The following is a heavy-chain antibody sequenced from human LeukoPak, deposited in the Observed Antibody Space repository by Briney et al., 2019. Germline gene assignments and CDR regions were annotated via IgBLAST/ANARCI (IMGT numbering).Heavy chain of an antibody. CDR3: TRRRRGYYDSSGYFDY. J-gene: IGHJ4*02. D-gene: IGHD3-22*01. CDR1: GFTFSGSA. CDR2: IRSKANSYAT. Sequence: HSGGSLRLSCAASGFTFSGSAMHWVRQASGKGLEWVGRIRSKANSYATAYAASVKGRFTISRDDSKNTAYLQMNSLKTEDTAVYYCTRRRRGYYDSSGYFDYWGQGTLVTVSS. V-gene: IGHV3-73*01.